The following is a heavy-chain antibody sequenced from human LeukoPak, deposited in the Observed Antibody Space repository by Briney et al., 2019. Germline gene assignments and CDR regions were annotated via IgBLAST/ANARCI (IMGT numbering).Heavy chain of an antibody. CDR3: ARHQFQLLVNDDAFDV. V-gene: IGHV4-59*08. D-gene: IGHD2-2*01. CDR2: IYYSGST. Sequence: SEALSLTCTVSGGSMNSYYWSWIRQPPGKGLEWIGYIYYSGSTNYIPSLKSRVTISVDTSKNQFSLKMNSVTAADTAVYYCARHQFQLLVNDDAFDVWGQGTMVTVSS. CDR1: GGSMNSYY. J-gene: IGHJ3*01.